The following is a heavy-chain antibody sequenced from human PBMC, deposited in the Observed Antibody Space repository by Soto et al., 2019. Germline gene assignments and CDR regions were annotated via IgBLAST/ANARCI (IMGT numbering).Heavy chain of an antibody. J-gene: IGHJ4*02. Sequence: PGGSLRLSCASSGFTFSSYGMHWVRRAPGKGLEWVTVISYDGSNKYYGDSVEGRFTISRDSSKNTLFLQMDSLRAEDTAVYYCARSAGKGGLAAPIDYWGQGTLVTVSS. D-gene: IGHD6-13*01. CDR3: ARSAGKGGLAAPIDY. V-gene: IGHV3-33*05. CDR1: GFTFSSYG. CDR2: ISYDGSNK.